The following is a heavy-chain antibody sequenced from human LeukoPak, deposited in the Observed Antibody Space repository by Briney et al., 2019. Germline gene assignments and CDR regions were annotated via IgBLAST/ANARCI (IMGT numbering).Heavy chain of an antibody. CDR2: ISYDGSNK. CDR3: ARDRTKYYDFWSGYFTNFDY. Sequence: GGSLRLSCAASGFTFSSYAMHWVRQAPGKGLEWVAVISYDGSNKYYADSVKGRFTISRDNSKNTLYLQMNSLRAEDTAVYYCARDRTKYYDFWSGYFTNFDYWGQGTLVTVS. J-gene: IGHJ4*02. V-gene: IGHV3-30-3*01. CDR1: GFTFSSYA. D-gene: IGHD3-3*01.